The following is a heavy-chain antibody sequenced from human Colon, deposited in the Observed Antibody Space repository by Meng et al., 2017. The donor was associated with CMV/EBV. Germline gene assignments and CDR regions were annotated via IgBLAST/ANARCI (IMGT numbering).Heavy chain of an antibody. J-gene: IGHJ1*01. CDR2: ISAYTGDT. V-gene: IGHV1-18*01. CDR3: VRESQSGSYIYLQH. CDR1: GYTFTNYG. D-gene: IGHD1-26*01. Sequence: QVPLLVSCGVGKNPGASVKASCKASGYTFTNYGLSWVRQSPGQGLEWMGWISAYTGDTYYAQKFQGRVTMTTDTSTSTAYMALRSMRSDDTAVYYCVRESQSGSYIYLQHWGQGTLVTVSS.